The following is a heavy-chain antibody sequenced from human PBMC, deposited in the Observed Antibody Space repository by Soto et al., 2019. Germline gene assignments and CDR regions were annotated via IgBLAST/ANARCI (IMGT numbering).Heavy chain of an antibody. CDR1: GGSISSYY. CDR2: IYYSGST. CDR3: ARLGYCSGGSCFDDAFDI. D-gene: IGHD2-15*01. J-gene: IGHJ3*02. V-gene: IGHV4-59*01. Sequence: SETLSLTCTVSGGSISSYYWSWIRQPPGKGLEWIGYIYYSGSTNYNPSLKSRVTISVDTSKNQFSLKLSSVTAADTAVYYCARLGYCSGGSCFDDAFDIWGQGTMVTVSS.